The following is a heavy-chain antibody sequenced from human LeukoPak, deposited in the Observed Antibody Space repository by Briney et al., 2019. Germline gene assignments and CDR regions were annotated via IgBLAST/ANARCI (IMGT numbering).Heavy chain of an antibody. CDR2: INSDGSST. J-gene: IGHJ5*02. CDR1: GFTFSSYW. CDR3: ARVPAPYYDFWSGHNWFDP. V-gene: IGHV3-74*01. Sequence: GGSLRLSCAVSGFTFSSYWMHWVRQAPGKGLGWVSRINSDGSSTIYADSVKGRFTISRENDKNTLYLKMNSLRAEDTAVYYCARVPAPYYDFWSGHNWFDPWGQGTLVTVSS. D-gene: IGHD3-3*01.